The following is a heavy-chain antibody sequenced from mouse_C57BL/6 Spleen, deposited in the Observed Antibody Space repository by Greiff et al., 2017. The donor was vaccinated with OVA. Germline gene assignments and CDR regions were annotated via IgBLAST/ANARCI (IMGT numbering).Heavy chain of an antibody. CDR2: INPNNGGT. CDR3: ARMGYDRAMDY. Sequence: EVQLQQSGPELVKPGASVKISCKASGYTFTDYYMNWVKQSHGKSLEWIGDINPNNGGTSYNQKFKGKATLTVDKSSSTAYMELRSLTSEDSAVYYCARMGYDRAMDYWGQGTSVTVSS. J-gene: IGHJ4*01. D-gene: IGHD2-2*01. V-gene: IGHV1-26*01. CDR1: GYTFTDYY.